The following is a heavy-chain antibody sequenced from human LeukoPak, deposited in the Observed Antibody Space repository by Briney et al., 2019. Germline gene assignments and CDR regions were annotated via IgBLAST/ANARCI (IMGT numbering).Heavy chain of an antibody. V-gene: IGHV4-59*01. D-gene: IGHD3-22*01. J-gene: IGHJ4*02. CDR3: ARAGNYYYSSGYYSHFAY. Sequence: SETLSLTCTVSGASISSYYWNWIRQPPGKGLEWIGHVYHSGSTYYNPSLKSRVTISVDTSKNQFSLKLSSVTAADTAVYYCARAGNYYYSSGYYSHFAYWGQGTLVTVSS. CDR2: VYHSGST. CDR1: GASISSYY.